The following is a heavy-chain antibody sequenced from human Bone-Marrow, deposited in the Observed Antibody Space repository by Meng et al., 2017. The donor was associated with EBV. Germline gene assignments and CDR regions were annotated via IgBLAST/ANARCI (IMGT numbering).Heavy chain of an antibody. D-gene: IGHD3-22*01. Sequence: QLPRQEWGPGRVKPPGTLALTCAFSGASIDSSDWWTWVRQAPGKGLEWIGEIHHSGTTNCNPSLESRVTISIDKSDNQFSLKLTSVTAADTAVYYCARGLGGHYPTMEYWGQGTLVTVSS. CDR3: ARGLGGHYPTMEY. V-gene: IGHV4-4*03. CDR2: IHHSGTT. J-gene: IGHJ4*02. CDR1: GASIDSSDW.